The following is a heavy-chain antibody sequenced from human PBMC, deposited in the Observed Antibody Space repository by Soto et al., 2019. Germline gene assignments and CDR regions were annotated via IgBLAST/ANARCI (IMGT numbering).Heavy chain of an antibody. D-gene: IGHD3-3*01. CDR2: IYYSGST. J-gene: IGHJ5*02. Sequence: TXSLTGTVAGGSSSIGDDYWSWIRQPPGKGLDWIGYIYYSGSTYYNPSLKSRVTISADTSKNQFSLKLSYVTAAATAVDYCARASTHHLQIFGVVIIGSSGCFDTWGQGTLVNVSS. CDR3: ARASTHHLQIFGVVIIGSSGCFDT. V-gene: IGHV4-30-4*01. CDR1: GGSSSIGDDY.